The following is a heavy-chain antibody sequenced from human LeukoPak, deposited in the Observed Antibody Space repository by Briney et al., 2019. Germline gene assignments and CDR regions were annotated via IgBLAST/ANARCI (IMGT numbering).Heavy chain of an antibody. CDR1: GGTFSSYA. Sequence: SVKVSCKASGGTFSSYAISWVRQAPGQGLEWMGRITPILGIANYAQKFQGRVTITADKSTSTAYMELSSLRSEDTAVYYCARVDSSSSAQRYFDYWGQGTLVTVSS. J-gene: IGHJ4*02. CDR3: ARVDSSSSAQRYFDY. V-gene: IGHV1-69*04. CDR2: ITPILGIA. D-gene: IGHD6-6*01.